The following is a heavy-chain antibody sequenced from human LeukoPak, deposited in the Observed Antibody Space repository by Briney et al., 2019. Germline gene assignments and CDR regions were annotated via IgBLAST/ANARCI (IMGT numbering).Heavy chain of an antibody. Sequence: GGSLRLSCAASGFTVSSNYMSWVRQAPGKGLEWVSGISWNSGSIGYADSVKGRFTISRDNAKNSLYLQMNSLRAEDTALYYCAKDSQWLVSSNFDYWGQGTLVTVSS. D-gene: IGHD6-19*01. J-gene: IGHJ4*02. CDR3: AKDSQWLVSSNFDY. V-gene: IGHV3-9*01. CDR1: GFTVSSNY. CDR2: ISWNSGSI.